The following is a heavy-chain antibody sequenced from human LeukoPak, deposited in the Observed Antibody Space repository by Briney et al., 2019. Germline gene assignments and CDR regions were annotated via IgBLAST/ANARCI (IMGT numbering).Heavy chain of an antibody. Sequence: GGSLRLSCAASGFTFSSYSMNWVRQAPGKGLEWVSSISSSSSYIYYADSVKGRFTISRDNAKNSLYLQMNSLRAEDTAVYYCARGGRRLDTAMVVSGPSLTSTWGQGTLVTVSS. D-gene: IGHD5-18*01. J-gene: IGHJ4*02. CDR2: ISSSSSYI. V-gene: IGHV3-21*01. CDR3: ARGGRRLDTAMVVSGPSLTST. CDR1: GFTFSSYS.